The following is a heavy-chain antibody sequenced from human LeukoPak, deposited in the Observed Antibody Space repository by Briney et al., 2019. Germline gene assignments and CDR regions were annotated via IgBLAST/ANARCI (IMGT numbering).Heavy chain of an antibody. J-gene: IGHJ6*03. CDR3: ARGEVGATTAYYYYYMDV. Sequence: PSETLPLTCAGYGESFSSYYWTWIRQPPGKGLDGIGEINHSGSTNYNPSLKSRVTISVDTSKNQFSLKLSSVTAADTAVYYCARGEVGATTAYYYYYMDVWGKGTTVTVSS. D-gene: IGHD1-26*01. CDR1: GESFSSYY. CDR2: INHSGST. V-gene: IGHV4-34*01.